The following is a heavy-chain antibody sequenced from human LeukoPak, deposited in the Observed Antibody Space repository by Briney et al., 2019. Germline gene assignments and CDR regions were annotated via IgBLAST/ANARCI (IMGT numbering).Heavy chain of an antibody. Sequence: ASVKVSCKASGYTFTSYDINWVRQATGQGLEWMGWMNPNSGNTGYAQKFQGRVTMTRNTSISTAYMELSSLRSEDTAVYYCASDPEENSGYSGYRFDYWGQGTLVTVSS. J-gene: IGHJ4*02. CDR1: GYTFTSYD. CDR3: ASDPEENSGYSGYRFDY. CDR2: MNPNSGNT. D-gene: IGHD5-12*01. V-gene: IGHV1-8*01.